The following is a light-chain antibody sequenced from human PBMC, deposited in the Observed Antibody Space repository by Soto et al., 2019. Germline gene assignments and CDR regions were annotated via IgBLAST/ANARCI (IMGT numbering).Light chain of an antibody. J-gene: IGLJ1*01. CDR2: DVS. CDR3: SSFTTSSTLV. CDR1: SSDVGSFDS. V-gene: IGLV2-14*01. Sequence: QSVLTQPASVSGSPGQPITISCTGTSSDVGSFDSVAWYQHNPGKAPQLRIYDVSNRPSGVSSRFSGSKSGNTASLSISGLQTEDEANYYCSSFTTSSTLVFGTGTKLTVL.